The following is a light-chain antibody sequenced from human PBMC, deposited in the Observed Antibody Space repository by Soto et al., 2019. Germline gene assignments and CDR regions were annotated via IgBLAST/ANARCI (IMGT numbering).Light chain of an antibody. V-gene: IGKV3-20*01. CDR1: QSVSCSY. CDR2: GAS. Sequence: EIVLTQSPGTLSLSPGERATLSCRASQSVSCSYLAWYQQKPGQAPRLLIYGASSRATGIPDRFSGSGSGTDFTLTISRLEPEDFAVYYCQQYGSSPWTXGQGTKVAIK. CDR3: QQYGSSPWT. J-gene: IGKJ1*01.